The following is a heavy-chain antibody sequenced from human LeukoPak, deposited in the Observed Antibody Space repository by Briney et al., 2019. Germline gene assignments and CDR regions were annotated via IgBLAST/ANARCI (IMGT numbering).Heavy chain of an antibody. V-gene: IGHV3-21*01. CDR2: ISSSSSYI. Sequence: PGGSLRLSCAASGFTFSSYSMNWVRQAPGKGLEWVSSISSSSSYIYYADSVKGRFTISRDNAKNSLYLQMNSLRAEDTAVYYCARGGSSDYYVDYWGQGTPVTVSS. CDR3: ARGGSSDYYVDY. D-gene: IGHD3-22*01. J-gene: IGHJ4*02. CDR1: GFTFSSYS.